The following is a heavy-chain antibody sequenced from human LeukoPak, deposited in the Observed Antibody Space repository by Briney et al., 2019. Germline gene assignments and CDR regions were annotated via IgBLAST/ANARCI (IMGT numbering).Heavy chain of an antibody. D-gene: IGHD2-2*01. CDR2: INPNSGGT. J-gene: IGHJ5*02. CDR3: ARGPPAAQSEGLYP. CDR1: GYTFTGYY. Sequence: GASVKVSCKASGYTFTGYYMHWVRQAPGQRLEWMGWINPNSGGTTYAQKFQGRVTMTRDTSISPAYMELSRLRSDDTAVYYCARGPPAAQSEGLYPWGQGTLVTVSS. V-gene: IGHV1-2*02.